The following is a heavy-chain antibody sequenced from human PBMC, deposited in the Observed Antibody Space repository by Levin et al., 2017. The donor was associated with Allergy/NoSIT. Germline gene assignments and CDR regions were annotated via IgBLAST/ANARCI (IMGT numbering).Heavy chain of an antibody. Sequence: SETLSLTCTVSGGSVSSGSYYWSWIRQPPGTGLEWIGYIYYSGSTNYNPSLKSRVTISVDTSKNQFSLKLSSVTAADTAVYYCARGDYYYGGGDYWGQGTLVTVSS. CDR1: GGSVSSGSYY. CDR2: IYYSGST. J-gene: IGHJ4*02. D-gene: IGHD3-10*01. CDR3: ARGDYYYGGGDY. V-gene: IGHV4-61*01.